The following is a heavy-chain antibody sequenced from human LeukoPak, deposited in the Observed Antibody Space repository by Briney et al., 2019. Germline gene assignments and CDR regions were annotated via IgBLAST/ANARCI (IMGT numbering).Heavy chain of an antibody. CDR3: ARPVAGTFFDY. V-gene: IGHV3-30-3*01. CDR1: GFTFSSYA. J-gene: IGHJ4*02. Sequence: SGGSLRLSCAASGFTFSSYAMHWVRQAPGKGLEWVAVISYDGSNKYYADSVKGRFTISRDNSKNTLYLQMNSLRAEDTAVYYCARPVAGTFFDYWGRGTLVTVSS. CDR2: ISYDGSNK. D-gene: IGHD6-19*01.